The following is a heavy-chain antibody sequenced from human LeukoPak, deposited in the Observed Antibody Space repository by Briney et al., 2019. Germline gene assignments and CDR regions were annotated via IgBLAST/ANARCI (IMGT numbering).Heavy chain of an antibody. CDR3: ATLRDGYEFDY. Sequence: PSETLSLTCTVSGGSISYYYWSWIRQPPGKGLEWIGYIYNGGSSNYNPSLKSRLTISVDTSKNQFSLKLTSVTAADTAVYYCATLRDGYEFDYWGQGTLVTVSS. CDR1: GGSISYYY. CDR2: IYNGGSS. J-gene: IGHJ4*02. V-gene: IGHV4-59*01. D-gene: IGHD5-24*01.